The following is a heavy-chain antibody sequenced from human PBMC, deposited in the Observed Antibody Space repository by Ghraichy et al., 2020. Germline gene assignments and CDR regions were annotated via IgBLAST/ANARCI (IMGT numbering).Heavy chain of an antibody. CDR3: ARGKQWLVQRLKGVLGMDV. CDR2: MNPNSGNT. V-gene: IGHV1-8*01. CDR1: GYTFTSYD. D-gene: IGHD6-19*01. J-gene: IGHJ6*02. Sequence: ASVKVSCKASGYTFTSYDINWVRQATGQGLEWMGWMNPNSGNTGYAQKFQGRVTMTRNTSISTAYMELSSLRSEDTAVYYCARGKQWLVQRLKGVLGMDVWGQGTTVTVSS.